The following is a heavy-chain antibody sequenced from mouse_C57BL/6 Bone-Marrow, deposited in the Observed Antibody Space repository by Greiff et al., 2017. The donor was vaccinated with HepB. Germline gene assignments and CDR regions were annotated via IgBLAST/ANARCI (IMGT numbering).Heavy chain of an antibody. CDR2: IDPSDSYT. CDR3: AREATVVYFDY. D-gene: IGHD1-1*01. V-gene: IGHV1-50*01. J-gene: IGHJ2*01. Sequence: QVQLKQPGAELVKPGASVKLSCKASGYTFTSYWIQWVKQRPGQGLEWIGEIDPSDSYTNYNQKFKGKATLTVDTSSSTAYMQLSSLTSEDSAVYYCAREATVVYFDYWGQGTTLTVSS. CDR1: GYTFTSYW.